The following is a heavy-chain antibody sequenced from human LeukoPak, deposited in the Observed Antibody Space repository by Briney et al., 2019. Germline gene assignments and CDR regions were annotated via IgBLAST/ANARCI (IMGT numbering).Heavy chain of an antibody. CDR1: GYTFTGYY. CDR2: INPNSGGT. D-gene: IGHD5-18*01. CDR3: ARDGYSPYLFYHYYYYYMDV. J-gene: IGHJ6*03. V-gene: IGHV1-2*02. Sequence: ASVKVSCKASGYTFTGYYMHWVRQAPGQGLEWMGWINPNSGGTNYAQKFQGRVTMTRDTSISTAYMELSRLRSDDTAVYYCARDGYSPYLFYHYYYYYMDVWGKGTTVTVSS.